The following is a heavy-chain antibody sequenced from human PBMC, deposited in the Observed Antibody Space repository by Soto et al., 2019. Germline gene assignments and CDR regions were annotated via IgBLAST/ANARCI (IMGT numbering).Heavy chain of an antibody. D-gene: IGHD3-16*01. Sequence: QITLKESGPTLVKPSQTLTLTCTFSGFSLSTTAVGVGWIRQPPGRALEWLALIYWVDDKRYSPSLKSRLTITKDTSKNQVVLTMTNMDPVDTATYYCAHIAYAWVLGGFDYWGQGTLVTVSS. CDR1: GFSLSTTAVG. CDR3: AHIAYAWVLGGFDY. V-gene: IGHV2-5*02. J-gene: IGHJ4*02. CDR2: IYWVDDK.